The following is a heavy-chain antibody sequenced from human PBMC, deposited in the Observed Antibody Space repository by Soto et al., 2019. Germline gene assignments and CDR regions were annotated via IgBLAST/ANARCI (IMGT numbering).Heavy chain of an antibody. CDR2: ITYDGANG. Sequence: PGGPLRLPCLASGFIFRSYAMHWVRQAPGNGLEWVAVITYDGANGYYADSVRGRFAISRDNSKSTLFLQMNSLRPEDTAVYYCARAFSGSYPNFDYWGQGTLVTVSS. CDR3: ARAFSGSYPNFDY. CDR1: GFIFRSYA. J-gene: IGHJ4*02. D-gene: IGHD1-26*01. V-gene: IGHV3-30*09.